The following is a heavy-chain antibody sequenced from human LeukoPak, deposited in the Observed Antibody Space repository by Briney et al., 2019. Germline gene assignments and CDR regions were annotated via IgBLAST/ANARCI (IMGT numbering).Heavy chain of an antibody. D-gene: IGHD3-22*01. V-gene: IGHV4-39*01. J-gene: IGHJ6*03. CDR1: GGSISSSSYF. CDR3: APHRGYYDSSYYFYYYYYMDV. Sequence: SETLSLTCTVSGGSISSSSYFWGWIRQPPGKGLEWIGTIYYSGNTYFNPSLKSRVTISVDTSKNQFSLKLSSVTAADTAGYDGAPHRGYYDSSYYFYYYYYMDVWGKGTTVTVSS. CDR2: IYYSGNT.